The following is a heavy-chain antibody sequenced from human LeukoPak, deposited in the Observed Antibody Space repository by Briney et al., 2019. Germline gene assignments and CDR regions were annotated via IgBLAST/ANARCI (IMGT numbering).Heavy chain of an antibody. Sequence: SETLSLTCTVSGYSISSGYYWGWIRQPPGKGLEWIGSIYHSGSTYYNPSLKSRVTISVDTSKDQFSLKLSSVTAADTAVYYCAQSDQETGYSSSWYWFDPWGQGTLVTVSS. J-gene: IGHJ5*02. D-gene: IGHD6-13*01. V-gene: IGHV4-38-2*02. CDR3: AQSDQETGYSSSWYWFDP. CDR1: GYSISSGYY. CDR2: IYHSGST.